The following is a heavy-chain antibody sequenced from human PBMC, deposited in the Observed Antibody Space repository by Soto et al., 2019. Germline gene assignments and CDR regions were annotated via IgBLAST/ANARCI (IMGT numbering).Heavy chain of an antibody. CDR3: ASGIAAAGTLGWFDP. Sequence: EASVKVSCKVSGYTLTELSMHWVRQAPGKGLEWMGGFDPEDGETIYAQKFQGRVTMTEDTSTDTAYMELSSLRSEDTAVYYCASGIAAAGTLGWFDPWGQGTLVTVSS. CDR2: FDPEDGET. V-gene: IGHV1-24*01. CDR1: GYTLTELS. D-gene: IGHD6-13*01. J-gene: IGHJ5*02.